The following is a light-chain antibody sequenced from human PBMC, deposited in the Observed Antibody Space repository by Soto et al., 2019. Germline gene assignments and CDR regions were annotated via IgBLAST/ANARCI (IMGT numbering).Light chain of an antibody. Sequence: EIVLTQSPGTLSLSPGERATLSCRASQSVSSNNLAWYQQRPGQAPRVVIYGASTRATGIPERFSGSGSGTVFTITISRLEPDDFAVYYCQRYGRALFTFGPGTKVDIK. J-gene: IGKJ3*01. CDR3: QRYGRALFT. V-gene: IGKV3-20*01. CDR2: GAS. CDR1: QSVSSNN.